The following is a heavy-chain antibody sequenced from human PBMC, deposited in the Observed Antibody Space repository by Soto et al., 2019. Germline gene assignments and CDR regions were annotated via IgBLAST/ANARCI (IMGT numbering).Heavy chain of an antibody. V-gene: IGHV4-59*12. CDR1: GGSISSYY. CDR2: IYHSGST. J-gene: IGHJ5*02. CDR3: ARVPGP. Sequence: SETLSLTCTVSGGSISSYYWSWIRQPPGKGLEWIGYIYHSGSTYYNPSLKSRVTISVDRSKSQFSLKLSSVTAADTAVYYCARVPGPWGQGTLVTVSS.